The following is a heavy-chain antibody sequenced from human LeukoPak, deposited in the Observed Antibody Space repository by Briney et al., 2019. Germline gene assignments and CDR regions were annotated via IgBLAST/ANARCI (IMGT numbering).Heavy chain of an antibody. D-gene: IGHD3-10*01. V-gene: IGHV3-23*01. CDR2: ISGSGDRT. CDR1: GFTFSSYG. CDR3: AKGYYGSGSYGWFDY. J-gene: IGHJ4*02. Sequence: PGGSLRLSCAVSGFTFSSYGMSWVRQAPGKGLEWVSAISGSGDRTYYADSVKGRFTISRDNSKNTLFLHMNSLRAEDTAVYYCAKGYYGSGSYGWFDYWGQGTLVTVSS.